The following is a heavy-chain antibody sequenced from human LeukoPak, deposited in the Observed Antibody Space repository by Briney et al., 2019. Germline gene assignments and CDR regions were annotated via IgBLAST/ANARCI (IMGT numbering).Heavy chain of an antibody. CDR3: ASQTYDSSGYYYY. CDR2: ISSSSSYI. V-gene: IGHV3-21*01. D-gene: IGHD3-22*01. Sequence: GGSLRLSCAASGFTFSSYSMNWVRQAPGKGLEWVSSISSSSSYIYYADSVRGRFTISRDNAKNSLYLQMNSLRAEDTAVYYCASQTYDSSGYYYYWGQGTLVTVSS. CDR1: GFTFSSYS. J-gene: IGHJ4*02.